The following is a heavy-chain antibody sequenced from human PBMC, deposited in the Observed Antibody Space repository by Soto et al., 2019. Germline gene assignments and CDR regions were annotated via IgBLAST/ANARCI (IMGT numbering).Heavy chain of an antibody. D-gene: IGHD5-18*01. CDR1: GGSISDYY. V-gene: IGHV4-59*12. CDR3: ARDTAGYTDNLDY. J-gene: IGHJ4*02. Sequence: SETLSLTCTVSGGSISDYYWNWIRQPPGKGLEWIGYIYYSGSTNYNPSLKSRVTISLDSSRNQFSLKLTSVTAAYTAVYYCARDTAGYTDNLDYWGPGTLVTVSS. CDR2: IYYSGST.